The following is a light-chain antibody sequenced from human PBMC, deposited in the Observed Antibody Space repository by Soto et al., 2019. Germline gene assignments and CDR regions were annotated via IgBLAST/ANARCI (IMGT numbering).Light chain of an antibody. Sequence: QSVLTQPRSVSGSPGQSVTISCTGTSSDIGAYNAVAWYQQHPDKAPKLIIFAVSKRPSGVPDRFSGSKSGNTASLTISGLKVEDEADYYCCSSGGSPTYVFGTGTKVTVL. CDR1: SSDIGAYNA. CDR2: AVS. CDR3: CSSGGSPTYV. V-gene: IGLV2-11*01. J-gene: IGLJ1*01.